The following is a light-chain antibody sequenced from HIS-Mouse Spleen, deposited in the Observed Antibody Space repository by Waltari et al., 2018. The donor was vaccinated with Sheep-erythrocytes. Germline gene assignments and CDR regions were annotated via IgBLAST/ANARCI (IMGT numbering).Light chain of an antibody. CDR2: GAY. Sequence: EIVMTQSPATLSVSPGERATLSCRASQSVSSNLAWYQQKPGQAPRLLIYGAYTRANGIPARFSGSGSWTEFTLTISSMQSEDFAVYYCQQYNNWPRTFGQGTKLEIK. CDR3: QQYNNWPRT. V-gene: IGKV3-15*01. CDR1: QSVSSN. J-gene: IGKJ2*01.